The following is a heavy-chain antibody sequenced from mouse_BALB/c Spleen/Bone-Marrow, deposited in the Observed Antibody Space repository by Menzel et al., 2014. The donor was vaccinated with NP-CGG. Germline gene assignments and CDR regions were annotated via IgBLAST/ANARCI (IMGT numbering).Heavy chain of an antibody. CDR2: FYPGSGSI. J-gene: IGHJ4*01. Sequence: QVHVKQSGAELVKPGASVRLSCKASGYNFSDYIIYWVKQRSGQGLEWLGWFYPGSGSIKYNERFKDKATLTADKSSRTVYMELSRLTSEDSAVYFCARHEDLDIRRRLGAMGYWGQGTSVTVSS. V-gene: IGHV1-62-2*01. CDR1: GYNFSDYI. CDR3: ARHEDLDIRRRLGAMGY. D-gene: IGHD2-12*01.